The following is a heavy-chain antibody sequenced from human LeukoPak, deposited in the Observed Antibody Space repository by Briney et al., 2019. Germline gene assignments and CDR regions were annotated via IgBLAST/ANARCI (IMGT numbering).Heavy chain of an antibody. Sequence: SETLSLTCDIYGAFFTDHRLSWIRQPPGKGLEWMGEISHDEGTNYNPSLKSRVTISLDTSKNQFSRKLTSVTAADTAVYYCAGGPDSRKTGYWGPGTLVTVSS. V-gene: IGHV4-34*01. J-gene: IGHJ4*02. CDR2: ISHDEGT. D-gene: IGHD1-14*01. CDR3: AGGPDSRKTGY. CDR1: GAFFTDHR.